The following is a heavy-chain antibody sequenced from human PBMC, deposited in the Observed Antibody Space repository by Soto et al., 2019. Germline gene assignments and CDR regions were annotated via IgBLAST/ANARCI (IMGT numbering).Heavy chain of an antibody. V-gene: IGHV3-30*18. J-gene: IGHJ4*02. Sequence: QSACEVKGKGLEWVAVKSFDGSNTHYADSVNGRFLISRDNFKEILYLQMNSLRPEDTAVYFCAKDYFYDSCGYYGPFDLWGQGTPVTVSS. CDR3: AKDYFYDSCGYYGPFDL. D-gene: IGHD3-22*01. CDR2: KSFDGSNT.